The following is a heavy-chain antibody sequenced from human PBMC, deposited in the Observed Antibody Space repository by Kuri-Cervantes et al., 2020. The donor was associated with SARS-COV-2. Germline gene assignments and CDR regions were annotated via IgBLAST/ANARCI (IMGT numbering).Heavy chain of an antibody. CDR2: IIPSFGTT. J-gene: IGHJ4*02. Sequence: SAVPVSYQASGGTVSSYAISWVRQAPGQGLEWLGGIIPSFGTTNYAQKFQGRVTINADESTSTAYMELSSLRSEDTAVYYGARGRLDGSHLSFDYWGQGTLVTVSS. CDR1: GGTVSSYA. CDR3: ARGRLDGSHLSFDY. V-gene: IGHV1-69*13. D-gene: IGHD3-10*01.